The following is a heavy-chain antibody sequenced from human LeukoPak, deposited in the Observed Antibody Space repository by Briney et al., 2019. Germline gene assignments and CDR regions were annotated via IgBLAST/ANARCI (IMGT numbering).Heavy chain of an antibody. J-gene: IGHJ2*01. CDR1: GGSFSGDY. CDR3: ARDGAVAGRYWYFDL. D-gene: IGHD6-19*01. V-gene: IGHV4-34*01. CDR2: INHSGST. Sequence: SETLSLTCAVYGGSFSGDYWSWIRQPPGKGLEWIGEINHSGSTNYNPSLKSRVTISVDTSKNQFSLKLSSMTAADTAVYYCARDGAVAGRYWYFDLWGRGALVTVSS.